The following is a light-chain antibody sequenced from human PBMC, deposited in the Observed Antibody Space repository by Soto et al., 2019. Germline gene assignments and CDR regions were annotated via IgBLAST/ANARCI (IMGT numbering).Light chain of an antibody. CDR1: QAISNY. J-gene: IGKJ1*01. Sequence: IQMTQSPSSLSASVGDRVTITCRASQAISNYLAWYQQKPGKVPKLLMYSASTFQAGVPSRFSGSGSGTDFTLTISTLQPEDVATYDCEKYNIAPSKFGRGTPVEIK. V-gene: IGKV1-27*01. CDR2: SAS. CDR3: EKYNIAPSK.